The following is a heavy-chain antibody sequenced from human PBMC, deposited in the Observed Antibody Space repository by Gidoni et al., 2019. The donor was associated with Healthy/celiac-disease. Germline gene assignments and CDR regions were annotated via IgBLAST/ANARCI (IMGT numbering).Heavy chain of an antibody. D-gene: IGHD6-19*01. V-gene: IGHV3-23*04. CDR2: ISGSGGST. Sequence: EVQLVASGGGLVQPVGSLRLSFAASGFTFITYAMSWVRQAPGKGLEWVSAISGSGGSTYYADSVKGRFTISRDNSKNTLYLQMNSLRAEDTAVYYCAKGGIAVAGRVKTYFDYWGQGTLVTVSS. CDR1: GFTFITYA. J-gene: IGHJ4*02. CDR3: AKGGIAVAGRVKTYFDY.